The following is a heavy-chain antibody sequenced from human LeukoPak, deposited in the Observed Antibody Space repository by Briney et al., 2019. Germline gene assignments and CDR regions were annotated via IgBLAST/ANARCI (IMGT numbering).Heavy chain of an antibody. CDR3: ARQEQQLIYNWFDP. Sequence: SETLSLTCTVSGGSFSIYYWTWIRQPAGKGLEWIGRIYTSGSTNYNPSLKSRVTISVDTSKNQFSLKLSSVTAADTAVYYCARQEQQLIYNWFDPWGQGTLVTVSS. D-gene: IGHD6-13*01. V-gene: IGHV4-4*07. CDR2: IYTSGST. J-gene: IGHJ5*02. CDR1: GGSFSIYY.